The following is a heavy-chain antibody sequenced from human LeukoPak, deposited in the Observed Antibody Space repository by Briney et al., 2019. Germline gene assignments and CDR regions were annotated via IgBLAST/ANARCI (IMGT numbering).Heavy chain of an antibody. CDR2: INPNSGGT. J-gene: IGHJ5*01. Sequence: ASVKVSWKASGHTFTGYYMRWVRQATGQGLEWMGWINPNSGGTVYAQKFQGRGIMTRDTSISTAYMELSRLRSDETAVYYCGWSGTLVVGWFDPWGQGTLVTVSS. CDR3: GWSGTLVVGWFDP. D-gene: IGHD3-3*01. V-gene: IGHV1-2*02. CDR1: GHTFTGYY.